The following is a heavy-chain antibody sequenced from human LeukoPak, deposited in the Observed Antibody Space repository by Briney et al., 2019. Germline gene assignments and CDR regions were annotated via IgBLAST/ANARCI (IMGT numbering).Heavy chain of an antibody. J-gene: IGHJ4*02. V-gene: IGHV1-18*01. CDR3: ARSVKYGDSRVPQGD. Sequence: ASVKVSCKASGYTFTSYAISWVRQAPGRGLEWMGWIRTHNGDTNYAQNLQGRVTMTTHTSTSTAYMELRSLRSDDTAVYYCARSVKYGDSRVPQGDWGQGTLVTVSS. CDR2: IRTHNGDT. D-gene: IGHD4-17*01. CDR1: GYTFTSYA.